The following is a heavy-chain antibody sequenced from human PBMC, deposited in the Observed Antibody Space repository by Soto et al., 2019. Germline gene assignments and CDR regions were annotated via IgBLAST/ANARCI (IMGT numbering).Heavy chain of an antibody. Sequence: QVQLVQSGAEEKKPGASVKVSCKASGYTFTSYAMHWVRQAPGQRLEWMGWINAGNGNTKYSQKFQGRVTITRDTSASTAYMELSSLRSEDTAVYYCARGSGYYYWDDYWGQGTLVTDSS. CDR3: ARGSGYYYWDDY. J-gene: IGHJ4*02. D-gene: IGHD3-22*01. V-gene: IGHV1-3*05. CDR2: INAGNGNT. CDR1: GYTFTSYA.